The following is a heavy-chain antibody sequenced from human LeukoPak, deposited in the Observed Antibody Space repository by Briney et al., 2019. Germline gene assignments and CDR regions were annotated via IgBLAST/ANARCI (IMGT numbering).Heavy chain of an antibody. V-gene: IGHV3-7*01. CDR3: ARDEAGVGATTLNY. Sequence: QPGGSLRLSCAASGFTFSSYWMSWVRQAPGKGLEWVANIKEDGSQKYYVGSVKGRFIISRDNAKNSLYLQMNSLISEERAVYYCARDEAGVGATTLNYWGEGALVTVYS. CDR1: GFTFSSYW. J-gene: IGHJ4*02. D-gene: IGHD1-26*01. CDR2: IKEDGSQK.